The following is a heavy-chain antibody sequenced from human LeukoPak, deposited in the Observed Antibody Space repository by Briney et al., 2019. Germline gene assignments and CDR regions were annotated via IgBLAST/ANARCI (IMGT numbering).Heavy chain of an antibody. D-gene: IGHD1-26*01. Sequence: ASVKVSCKASGYTFTGYYMHWVRQAPGQGLEWMGWINPNSGGTNYAQKFQGWVTMTRDTSISTAYMELSRLRSDDTAVYYCARWMVVGATSRDGSFDYWGQGTLVTVSS. CDR3: ARWMVVGATSRDGSFDY. J-gene: IGHJ4*02. V-gene: IGHV1-2*04. CDR1: GYTFTGYY. CDR2: INPNSGGT.